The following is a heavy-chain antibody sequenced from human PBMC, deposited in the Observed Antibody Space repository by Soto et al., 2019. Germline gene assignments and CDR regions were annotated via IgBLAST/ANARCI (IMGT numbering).Heavy chain of an antibody. D-gene: IGHD6-6*01. J-gene: IGHJ4*02. CDR3: VKDRTGSSSVYDY. V-gene: IGHV3-30*18. CDR2: ISYDGSNK. Sequence: GGSLRLSCAASGFTFSSYGMHWVRQAPGKGLEWVAVISYDGSNKYYADSVKGRFTISRDNSKNTLYLQMNSLRAEDTAVYYCVKDRTGSSSVYDYWGQGTLVTVSS. CDR1: GFTFSSYG.